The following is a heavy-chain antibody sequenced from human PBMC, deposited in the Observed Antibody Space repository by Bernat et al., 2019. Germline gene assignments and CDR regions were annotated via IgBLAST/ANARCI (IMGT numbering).Heavy chain of an antibody. V-gene: IGHV3-33*06. Sequence: QVQLVESGGGVVQPGRSLRLSCAASGFTFSSYGMHWVRQAPGKGLEWVAVIWYDGSNKYYADSVKGRFTISRDNSKNTLYLQMNSLRAEDTAVYYCAKDGPLYSSGWYSAHFDYWGQGTLVTVSS. CDR1: GFTFSSYG. J-gene: IGHJ4*02. D-gene: IGHD6-19*01. CDR3: AKDGPLYSSGWYSAHFDY. CDR2: IWYDGSNK.